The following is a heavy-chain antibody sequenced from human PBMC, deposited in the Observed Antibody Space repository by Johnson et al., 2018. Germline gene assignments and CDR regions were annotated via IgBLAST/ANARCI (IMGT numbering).Heavy chain of an antibody. V-gene: IGHV1-69*01. CDR3: ATRTGGYNWNEVVAVDI. D-gene: IGHD1-20*01. CDR2: IIPIFGTT. CDR1: GGTFSSYA. Sequence: VQLVEAGAEVTKPGSSVRVSCQASGGTFSSYAISWVRQAPGQGLEWMGVIIPIFGTTYYAQKFQGRVTVTADESTSTAYMEMSSLRAEDTAVYYCATRTGGYNWNEVVAVDIWGQETMVIVSS. J-gene: IGHJ3*02.